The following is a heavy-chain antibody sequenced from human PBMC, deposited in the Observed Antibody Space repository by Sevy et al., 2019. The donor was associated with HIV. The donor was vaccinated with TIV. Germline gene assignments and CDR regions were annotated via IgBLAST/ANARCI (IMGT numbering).Heavy chain of an antibody. CDR3: AREGCTKPHDY. J-gene: IGHJ4*02. D-gene: IGHD2-8*01. V-gene: IGHV3-23*01. CDR1: GFTFSKYS. Sequence: GGSLRLSCAASGFTFSKYSMSWVRQPPGKGLEWVSTLSFGCGEINYADSVKGRFTISKDNSKSSMHLQMNNLRAEDTAVYYCAREGCTKPHDYRSKGTLVTVSS. CDR2: LSFGCGEI.